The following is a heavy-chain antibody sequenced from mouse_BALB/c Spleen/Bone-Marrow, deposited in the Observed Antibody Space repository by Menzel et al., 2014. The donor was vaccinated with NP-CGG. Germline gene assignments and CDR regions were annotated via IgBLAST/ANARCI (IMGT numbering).Heavy chain of an antibody. D-gene: IGHD2-10*02. V-gene: IGHV1-5*01. CDR2: IYPGNSDT. Sequence: EVQLVESGTVLARPGASVKMSCKASGYSFTSYWMHWVKQRPGQGLEWIGAIYPGNSDTSYNQKFKSKAKLTAVTSASTAYMELSSLTNEDSAVYYCTFLVKEDFAYWGQGTLVTVSA. J-gene: IGHJ3*01. CDR1: GYSFTSYW. CDR3: TFLVKEDFAY.